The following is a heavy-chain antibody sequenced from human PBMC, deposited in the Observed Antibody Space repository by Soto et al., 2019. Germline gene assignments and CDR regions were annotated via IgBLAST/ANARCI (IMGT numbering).Heavy chain of an antibody. CDR1: GFTFSSYW. CDR2: IKQDGSEE. D-gene: IGHD3-16*01. Sequence: EVQLVESGGGLVQPGGSLRLSCGASGFTFSSYWMSWVRQAPGKGLEWVANIKQDGSEEYYVDAVKGRFTISRDNAKNPLVRPTDRLSAEDKAAYYCGRHFRGGDAFGTLRKGSIDTVSS. CDR3: GRHFRGGDAFGT. J-gene: IGHJ3*02. V-gene: IGHV3-7*01.